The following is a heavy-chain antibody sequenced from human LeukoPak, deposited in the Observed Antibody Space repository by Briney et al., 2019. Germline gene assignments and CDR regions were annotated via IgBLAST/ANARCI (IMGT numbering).Heavy chain of an antibody. J-gene: IGHJ4*02. CDR1: GYTFTSYG. D-gene: IGHD2-2*01. Sequence: ASVKVSCKASGYTFTSYGISWVRQAPGQGLEWMGWISAYNGNTNYAQKLQGRVTMTTDTSTSTAYMELRSLRSDDTAVYYCAREDPTSHSTFPFDYWGQGTLVTVSS. V-gene: IGHV1-18*01. CDR2: ISAYNGNT. CDR3: AREDPTSHSTFPFDY.